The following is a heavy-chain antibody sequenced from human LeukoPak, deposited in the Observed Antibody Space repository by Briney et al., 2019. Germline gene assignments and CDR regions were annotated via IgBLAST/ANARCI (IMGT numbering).Heavy chain of an antibody. CDR3: AGDTHSSSWYDH. J-gene: IGHJ5*02. V-gene: IGHV3-74*01. Sequence: GGSLRLSCAASGFTFSSYWMHWVRQAPGKGPVWVSHINTDGRSTSYADSVKGRFTLSRDSSRNTLYLQMNSLTVDDTAVYYCAGDTHSSSWYDHWGQGTLVTVSS. D-gene: IGHD6-19*01. CDR1: GFTFSSYW. CDR2: INTDGRST.